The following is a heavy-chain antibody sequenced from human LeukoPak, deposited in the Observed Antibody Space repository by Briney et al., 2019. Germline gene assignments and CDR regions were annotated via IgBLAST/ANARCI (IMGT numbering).Heavy chain of an antibody. CDR3: ARHRPGTTYFDY. V-gene: IGHV4-4*09. CDR2: IYTSGST. CDR1: GGSISSYY. J-gene: IGHJ4*02. Sequence: SETLSLTCTVSGGSISSYYWSWIRQPPGKGLEWIGYIYTSGSTNYNPSLKSRVTISVDTSKNQFSLKLSSVTAADTAVYYCARHRPGTTYFDYWGQGTLVTVSS. D-gene: IGHD1-7*01.